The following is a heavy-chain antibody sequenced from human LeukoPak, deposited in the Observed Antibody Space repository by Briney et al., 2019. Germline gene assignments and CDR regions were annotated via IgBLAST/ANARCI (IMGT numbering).Heavy chain of an antibody. V-gene: IGHV4-59*01. J-gene: IGHJ6*03. Sequence: SETLSLTFTVSGGSISSYYWSWIRQPPGKGLEWIGYIYYSGSTNYNPSLKSRVTISVDTSKNQFSLKLSSVTAADTAVYYCARAPRTVPAAYYMDVWGKGTTVTVSS. D-gene: IGHD2-2*01. CDR3: ARAPRTVPAAYYMDV. CDR2: IYYSGST. CDR1: GGSISSYY.